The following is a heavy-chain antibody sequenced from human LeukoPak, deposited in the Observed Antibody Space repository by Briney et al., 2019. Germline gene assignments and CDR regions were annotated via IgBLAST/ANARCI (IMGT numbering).Heavy chain of an antibody. CDR3: AKDGMASSWVYYFDY. CDR2: ISSSGGST. J-gene: IGHJ4*02. Sequence: GGSLRLSCAASGFTFDDYAMSWVRQAPGKGLEWVSGISSSGGSTYYADSVKGRFTISRDNSKNTVYLQMNSLRAEDTAVYYCAKDGMASSWVYYFDYWGQGTLVTVSS. D-gene: IGHD6-13*01. V-gene: IGHV3-23*01. CDR1: GFTFDDYA.